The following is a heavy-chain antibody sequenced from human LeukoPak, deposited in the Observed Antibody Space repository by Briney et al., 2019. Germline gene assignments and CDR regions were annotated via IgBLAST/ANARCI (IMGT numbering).Heavy chain of an antibody. D-gene: IGHD3-16*02. CDR3: TTVPYDYVWGSYRYTKRDY. CDR2: IKSKTDGGTT. Sequence: GGSLRLSCAASGFTFSNAWMSWVRQAPGKGLEWVGRIKSKTDGGTTDYAAPVKGRFTISRDDSKNTLYLQMNSLKTEDTAVYYCTTVPYDYVWGSYRYTKRDYWGQGTLVTVSS. CDR1: GFTFSNAW. V-gene: IGHV3-15*01. J-gene: IGHJ4*02.